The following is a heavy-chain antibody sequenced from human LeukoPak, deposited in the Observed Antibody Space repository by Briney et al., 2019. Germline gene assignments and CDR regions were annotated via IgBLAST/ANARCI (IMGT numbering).Heavy chain of an antibody. V-gene: IGHV1-18*01. CDR3: AREGPYSGYDDFDY. CDR1: GYTFSSYG. Sequence: ASLKVSCKTSGYTFSSYGISWLRQAPGQGLEWMGWISVYYGDTNTNYAQNLQGRVAMTIDTSTSTAYMELRSLTSDDTAVYYCAREGPYSGYDDFDYWGQGTLVTVSP. CDR2: ISVYYGDTNT. J-gene: IGHJ4*02. D-gene: IGHD5-12*01.